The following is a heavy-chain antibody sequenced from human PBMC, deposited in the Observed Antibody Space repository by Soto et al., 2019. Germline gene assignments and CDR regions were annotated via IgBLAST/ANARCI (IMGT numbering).Heavy chain of an antibody. Sequence: SETLSLTCAVYGGSFSGYYWSWIRQPPGKGLEWIGEINHSGSTNYNPSLKSRVTISVDTSKNQFSLKLSSVTAVDTAVYYCARVGYRHYFDYWGQGTLVTVSS. CDR2: INHSGST. J-gene: IGHJ4*02. CDR1: GGSFSGYY. CDR3: ARVGYRHYFDY. V-gene: IGHV4-34*01. D-gene: IGHD6-13*01.